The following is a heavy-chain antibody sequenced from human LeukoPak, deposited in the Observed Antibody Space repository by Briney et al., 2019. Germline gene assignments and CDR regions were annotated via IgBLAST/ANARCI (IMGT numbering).Heavy chain of an antibody. CDR1: GGSFSGYY. D-gene: IGHD3-22*01. J-gene: IGHJ4*02. V-gene: IGHV4-34*01. Sequence: SETLSLTCAVYGGSFSGYYWSWIRQPPGKGLEWIGEINHSGSTNYNPSLKSRVTISVDTSKNQFSLKLSSVTAADTAVYYCARANYDSSGHIDYWGQGTLVTVSS. CDR3: ARANYDSSGHIDY. CDR2: INHSGST.